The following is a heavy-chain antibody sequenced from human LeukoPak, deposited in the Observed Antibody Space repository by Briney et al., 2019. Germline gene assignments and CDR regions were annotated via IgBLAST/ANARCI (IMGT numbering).Heavy chain of an antibody. CDR3: AKFKDTDMVTVDY. D-gene: IGHD5-18*01. CDR1: GGSISSSSYY. J-gene: IGHJ4*02. V-gene: IGHV4-39*01. CDR2: IYYSGST. Sequence: SETLSLTCTVSGGSISSSSYYWGWIRQPPGKGLEWIGSIYYSGSTYYNPSLKSRVTISVDTSKNQFSLKLSSVTAADTAVYQSAKFKDTDMVTVDYWGQGSLVTVSS.